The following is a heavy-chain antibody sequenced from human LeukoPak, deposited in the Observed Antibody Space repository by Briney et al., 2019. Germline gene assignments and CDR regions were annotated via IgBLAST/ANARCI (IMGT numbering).Heavy chain of an antibody. CDR2: IIPIFGTA. D-gene: IGHD5-18*01. V-gene: IGHV1-69*06. Sequence: GASVKVSCKASGGTFSSYAISWVRQAPGQGLEWMGGIIPIFGTANYAQKFQGRVTITADKSTSTAYMELNSLRAEDTAVYYCAGVNAAMPDAFDIWGQGTTVTVSP. J-gene: IGHJ3*02. CDR3: AGVNAAMPDAFDI. CDR1: GGTFSSYA.